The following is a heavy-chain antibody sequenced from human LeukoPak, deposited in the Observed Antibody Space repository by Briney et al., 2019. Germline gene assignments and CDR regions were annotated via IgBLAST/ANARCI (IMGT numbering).Heavy chain of an antibody. D-gene: IGHD4-17*01. CDR3: AKDRGVTIDYYYYYMDV. Sequence: GGSLRLSCAASGFTFRTYAMSWVRQAPGKGLDWVSVISGRGDSTYYADSVKGRFTISRDNSRNTLYLQINSLSAEDTAAYYCAKDRGVTIDYYYYYMDVWGKGTTVTVSS. CDR2: ISGRGDST. J-gene: IGHJ6*03. CDR1: GFTFRTYA. V-gene: IGHV3-23*01.